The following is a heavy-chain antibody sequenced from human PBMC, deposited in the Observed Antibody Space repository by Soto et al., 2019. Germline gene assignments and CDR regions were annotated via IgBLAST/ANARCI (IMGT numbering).Heavy chain of an antibody. Sequence: EFQVMQSGGGFVQPGGSLRLACVASGFSFSTTDMSWVRQAPGKGLDWVSTINGGGGTTYYADSVRGRFTISRDNSKNTVELQMDVLRVDAMAFYYCAKNSGWFNSWGQGDLVIVSS. CDR3: AKNSGWFNS. J-gene: IGHJ5*01. V-gene: IGHV3-23*01. CDR2: INGGGGTT. D-gene: IGHD3-10*01. CDR1: GFSFSTTD.